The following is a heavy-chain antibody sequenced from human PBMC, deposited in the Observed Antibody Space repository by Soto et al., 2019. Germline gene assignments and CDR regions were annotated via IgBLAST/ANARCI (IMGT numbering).Heavy chain of an antibody. CDR2: INSDGSST. V-gene: IGHV3-74*01. CDR1: GFTFSSYW. D-gene: IGHD2-15*01. Sequence: EVQLVESAGGLVQPGGSLSLSCAASGFTFSSYWMHWVRQAPGKGLVWVSRINSDGSSTSYADSVKGRFTISRDNAKNTLYLQMNSLRAEDTAVYYCVRTSLVVAAATREDYWGQGTLVTVSS. J-gene: IGHJ4*02. CDR3: VRTSLVVAAATREDY.